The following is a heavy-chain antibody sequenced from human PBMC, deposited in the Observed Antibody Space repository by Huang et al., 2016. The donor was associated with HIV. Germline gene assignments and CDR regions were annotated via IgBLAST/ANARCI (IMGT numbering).Heavy chain of an antibody. J-gene: IGHJ4*02. CDR1: GFTFSSYW. V-gene: IGHV3-74*01. Sequence: EVQLVESGGGLVQPGGSLRLSGAASGFTFSSYWMHWVRQAPGKVRVGGSRINRDGSSSGYADSVKCRFTISRDNAKNTLYLQMNSLRAEDTAVYYCVRDPRIQSWLNYFDYWGQGTLVSVSS. CDR2: INRDGSSS. CDR3: VRDPRIQSWLNYFDY. D-gene: IGHD3-22*01.